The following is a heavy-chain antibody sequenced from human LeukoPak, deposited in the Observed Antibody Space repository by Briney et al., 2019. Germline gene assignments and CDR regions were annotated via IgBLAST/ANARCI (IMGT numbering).Heavy chain of an antibody. Sequence: PGGALRLSCAESGFTFYYFAMSWVRQTPGKGGERVAYISRIRTAIHYADSVKGGVTISRDNGENSLFLQMNSLRVEDTALYYCARDGYNWADLWGQGTLVTVSS. V-gene: IGHV3-48*01. CDR2: ISRIRTAI. D-gene: IGHD5-24*01. CDR1: GFTFYYFA. J-gene: IGHJ5*02. CDR3: ARDGYNWADL.